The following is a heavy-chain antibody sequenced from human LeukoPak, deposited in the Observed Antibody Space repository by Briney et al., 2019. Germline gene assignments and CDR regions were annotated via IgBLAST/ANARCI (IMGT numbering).Heavy chain of an antibody. D-gene: IGHD4-17*01. J-gene: IGHJ5*02. V-gene: IGHV3-48*04. Sequence: GGSLRLSCAASGFTFSSYSMNWVRQAPGKGLEWVSYISSSSSTIYYADSVKGRFTISRDNAKNSLYLQMNSLRAEDTAVYYCARGGYGTSNWFDPWGQGTLVTVSS. CDR2: ISSSSSTI. CDR1: GFTFSSYS. CDR3: ARGGYGTSNWFDP.